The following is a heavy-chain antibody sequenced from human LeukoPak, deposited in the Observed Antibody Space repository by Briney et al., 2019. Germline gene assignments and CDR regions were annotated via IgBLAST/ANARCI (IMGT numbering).Heavy chain of an antibody. CDR2: IYYSGST. D-gene: IGHD4-17*01. CDR3: ARDRRVQRTLRSPGYFDY. J-gene: IGHJ4*02. V-gene: IGHV4-39*07. CDR1: GGSISSSSYY. Sequence: RPSETLSLTCTVSGGSISSSSYYWGWIRQPPGKGLEWIGSIYYSGSTYYNPSLKSRVTISVDKSKNQFSLKLSSVTAADTAVYYCARDRRVQRTLRSPGYFDYWGQGTLVTVSS.